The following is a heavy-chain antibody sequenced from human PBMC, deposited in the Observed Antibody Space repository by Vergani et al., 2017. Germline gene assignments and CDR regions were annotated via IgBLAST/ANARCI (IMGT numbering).Heavy chain of an antibody. CDR3: ARGQVYTIFGVGSPDY. CDR1: GFTFSFYA. CDR2: ISYDGRNE. D-gene: IGHD3-3*01. J-gene: IGHJ4*02. Sequence: QVQLVESGGGVVQPGGSLRLSCAASGFTFSFYAMHWVRQAPGKGLEWVAVISYDGRNEYYADSVKGRFTISRDNSKNTLYLQMNSLRAEDTAMYYCARGQVYTIFGVGSPDYWGQRTLVTVSS. V-gene: IGHV3-30*04.